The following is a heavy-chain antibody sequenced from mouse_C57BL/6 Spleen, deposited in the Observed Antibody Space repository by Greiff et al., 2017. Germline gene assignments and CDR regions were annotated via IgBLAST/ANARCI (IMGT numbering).Heavy chain of an antibody. V-gene: IGHV5-9*01. D-gene: IGHD4-1*01. CDR1: GFTFSSYT. CDR2: ISGCGGNT. J-gene: IGHJ2*01. Sequence: EVHLVESGGGLVKPGGSLKLSCAASGFTFSSYTMSWVRQTPEKRLEWVATISGCGGNTYYPDSVKGRFTISRDNAKNTLYLQMSSLRSEDTALYYCASHLGRETYYFDYWGQGTTLTVSS. CDR3: ASHLGRETYYFDY.